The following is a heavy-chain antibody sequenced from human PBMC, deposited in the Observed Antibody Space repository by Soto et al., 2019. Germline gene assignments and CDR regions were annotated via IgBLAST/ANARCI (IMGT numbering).Heavy chain of an antibody. CDR3: ARARYCSSPSCYNHYYYGMDI. J-gene: IGHJ6*02. V-gene: IGHV1-18*01. Sequence: QLVQSGTEVKKPGASVKVSCRASDYTFNKYGVSWVRQAPGQGREWLGWLSVHTGQKRYERKVQGRATMTADTSANTAYMELRSLISDDAAVYYCARARYCSSPSCYNHYYYGMDIGGQGTTVTVSS. CDR1: DYTFNKYG. D-gene: IGHD2-2*02. CDR2: LSVHTGQK.